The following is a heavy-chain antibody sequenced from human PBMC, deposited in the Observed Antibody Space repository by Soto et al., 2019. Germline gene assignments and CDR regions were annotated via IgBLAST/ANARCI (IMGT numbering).Heavy chain of an antibody. J-gene: IGHJ4*02. CDR3: AKDNDRGVINYFDY. V-gene: IGHV4-39*07. D-gene: IGHD3-10*02. CDR2: IYYGGST. Sequence: PSETLSLTCTVSGDSITSNSYFWAWIRQPPGKGLEYIGYIYYGGSTYYNPSLQSRVTMSVDRSRNQFSLKLNSVTAADTAVYYCAKDNDRGVINYFDYWGQGTLVTVSS. CDR1: GDSITSNSYF.